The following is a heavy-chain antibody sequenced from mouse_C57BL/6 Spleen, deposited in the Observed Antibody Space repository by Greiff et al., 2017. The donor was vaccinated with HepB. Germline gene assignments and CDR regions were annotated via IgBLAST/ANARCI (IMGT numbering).Heavy chain of an antibody. J-gene: IGHJ4*01. V-gene: IGHV1-81*01. CDR3: ALYYGSSWGGAMDY. D-gene: IGHD1-1*01. CDR2: IYPRSGNT. Sequence: LQESGAELARPGASVKLSCKASGYTFTSYGISWVKQRTGQGLEWIGEIYPRSGNTYYNEKFKGKATLTADKSSSTAYMELRSLTSEDSAVYFGALYYGSSWGGAMDYWGQGTSVTVSS. CDR1: GYTFTSYG.